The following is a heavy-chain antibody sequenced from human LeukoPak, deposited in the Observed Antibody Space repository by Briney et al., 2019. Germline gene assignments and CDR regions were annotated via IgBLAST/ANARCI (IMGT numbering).Heavy chain of an antibody. D-gene: IGHD6-19*01. CDR1: GDSVSSNSAA. CDR2: TYYRSKWYN. V-gene: IGHV6-1*01. J-gene: IGHJ6*03. Sequence: SQTLSLTCAISGDSVSSNSAAWNWISQSPSRGLEWLGRTYYRSKWYNDYAVSVKSRITINPDTSKNQFSLQLNSVTPEDTAVYYCAREGYSSGWYDPSYYYYMDVWGKGTTVTISS. CDR3: AREGYSSGWYDPSYYYYMDV.